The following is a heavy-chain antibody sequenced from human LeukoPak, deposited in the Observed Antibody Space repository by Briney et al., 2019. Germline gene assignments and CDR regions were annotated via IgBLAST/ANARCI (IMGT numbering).Heavy chain of an antibody. Sequence: SETLSLTCTVSGGSISNSNYYWGWMRPPPGKGLEWIGTIYYSGSTYYNPSLKSRVTISVDSSKNQFSLKLNSVSAADTAVYYCARRLTSSWYLGYFDYWGQGTLVTVSS. J-gene: IGHJ4*02. CDR2: IYYSGST. CDR3: ARRLTSSWYLGYFDY. D-gene: IGHD6-13*01. V-gene: IGHV4-39*01. CDR1: GGSISNSNYY.